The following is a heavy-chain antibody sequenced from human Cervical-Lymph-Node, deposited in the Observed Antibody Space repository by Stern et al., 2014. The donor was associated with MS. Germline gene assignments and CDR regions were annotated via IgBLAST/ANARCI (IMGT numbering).Heavy chain of an antibody. Sequence: QLVQSGTEVKKPGASVLVSCKASGYTFTTYGIPWVRQAPGQGLEWMGWISADSGNTKYAQKFQDRVTMTRDTTTGTAYMEVRSLRSEDTAVYYCARDKMHAFDYWGQGTQVTVPS. CDR2: ISADSGNT. J-gene: IGHJ4*02. D-gene: IGHD2-8*01. CDR3: ARDKMHAFDY. CDR1: GYTFTTYG. V-gene: IGHV1-18*01.